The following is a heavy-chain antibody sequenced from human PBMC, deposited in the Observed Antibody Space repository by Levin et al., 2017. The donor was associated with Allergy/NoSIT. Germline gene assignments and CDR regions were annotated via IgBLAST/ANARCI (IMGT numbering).Heavy chain of an antibody. Sequence: GASVKVSCKASGYTFTSHWMHWVRQAPGQGLEWMGVINPSGGSTIYAQKFHGRVTMTRDTSTSTDYMELSSLRSEDTAVYYCARDHSASDNSGYSGWWFDPWGQGTLVTVSS. D-gene: IGHD5-12*01. J-gene: IGHJ5*02. CDR2: INPSGGST. CDR1: GYTFTSHW. V-gene: IGHV1-46*01. CDR3: ARDHSASDNSGYSGWWFDP.